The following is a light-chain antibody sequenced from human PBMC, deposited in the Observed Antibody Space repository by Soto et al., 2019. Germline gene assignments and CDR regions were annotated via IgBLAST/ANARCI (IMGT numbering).Light chain of an antibody. CDR2: KAT. Sequence: RRTQNNYILSASVGDRVTITCRASQRIDTWLAWYQQKPGTAPKLLIYKATSLQSGVPSRFSGSGSGTEFTLTISNLQPDDFASYYCHQPYSFPPFGHGTRLAI. J-gene: IGKJ5*01. V-gene: IGKV1-5*03. CDR1: QRIDTW. CDR3: HQPYSFPP.